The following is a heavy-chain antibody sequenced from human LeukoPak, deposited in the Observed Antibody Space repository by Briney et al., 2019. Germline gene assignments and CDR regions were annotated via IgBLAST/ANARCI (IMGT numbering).Heavy chain of an antibody. V-gene: IGHV4-30-2*01. D-gene: IGHD5-18*01. CDR2: IYHSGST. CDR1: GGSISSGGYY. Sequence: SETLSLTCTVSGGSISSGGYYWSWIRQPPGKGLEWIGYIYHSGSTYYNPSLKSRVTISVDRSKNQFSLKLSSVTAADTAVYYCARGYSYGYGYFDYWGQGSLVTVSS. J-gene: IGHJ4*02. CDR3: ARGYSYGYGYFDY.